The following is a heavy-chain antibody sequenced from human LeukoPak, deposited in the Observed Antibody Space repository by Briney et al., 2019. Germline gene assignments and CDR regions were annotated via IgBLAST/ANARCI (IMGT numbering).Heavy chain of an antibody. D-gene: IGHD7-27*01. V-gene: IGHV3-30*18. CDR2: ISYDGKHK. Sequence: GGSLRLPCAASGFTFSSSAMHWVRQPPGKGLEWVAVISYDGKHKYFADSVKGRFTISRDNSRNTLYLQLNSLKADDTAVYYCAKDRDWGTAFDIWGQGTMVTVSS. CDR3: AKDRDWGTAFDI. CDR1: GFTFSSSA. J-gene: IGHJ3*02.